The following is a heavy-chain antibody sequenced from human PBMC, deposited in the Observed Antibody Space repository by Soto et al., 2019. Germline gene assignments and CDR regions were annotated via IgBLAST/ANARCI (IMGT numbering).Heavy chain of an antibody. D-gene: IGHD3-10*01. CDR3: ARHNYGSGSTYFDY. CDR2: IYYSGST. J-gene: IGHJ4*02. CDR1: GGSISSYY. V-gene: IGHV4-59*08. Sequence: SETLSLTCTVSGGSISSYYWSWIRQPPGKGLEGIGYIYYSGSTNYNPSLKSRVTISVDTSKNQFSLKLNSMTAADTAVYYCARHNYGSGSTYFDYWGQGTLVTVSS.